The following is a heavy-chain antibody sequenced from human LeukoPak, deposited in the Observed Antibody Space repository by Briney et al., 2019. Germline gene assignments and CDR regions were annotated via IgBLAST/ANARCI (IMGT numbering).Heavy chain of an antibody. CDR3: AKDLPSYVLWFGEGTPFDY. V-gene: IGHV3-15*01. J-gene: IGHJ4*02. Sequence: GGSLRLSCAASGFTFSNGWMSWVRQAPGKGLEWVGRIKSNSDGGTTDYAAPVKGRFTISRDDSKNTLYVQMNSLRAEDTAVYYCAKDLPSYVLWFGEGTPFDYWGQGTLVTVSS. CDR2: IKSNSDGGTT. CDR1: GFTFSNGW. D-gene: IGHD3-10*01.